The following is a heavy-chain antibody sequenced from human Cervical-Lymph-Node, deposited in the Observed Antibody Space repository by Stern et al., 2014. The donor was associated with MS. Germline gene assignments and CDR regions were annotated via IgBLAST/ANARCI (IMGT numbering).Heavy chain of an antibody. Sequence: QLVQSGAEVKKPGSSVKVSCKASGGTFSSYAISWVRQAPGQGLEWMGGIIPIFVTANYAQKFQGRVTITADESTSTAYMELSSLRSEDTAVYYCSLWRWDYYYYGMDVWGQGTTVTVSS. CDR1: GGTFSSYA. CDR2: IIPIFVTA. J-gene: IGHJ6*02. V-gene: IGHV1-69*01. CDR3: SLWRWDYYYYGMDV. D-gene: IGHD2-21*01.